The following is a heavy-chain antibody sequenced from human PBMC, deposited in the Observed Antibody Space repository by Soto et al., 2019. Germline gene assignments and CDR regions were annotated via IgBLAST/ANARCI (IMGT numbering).Heavy chain of an antibody. V-gene: IGHV6-1*01. D-gene: IGHD2-2*01. CDR2: TYYRSKWYN. Sequence: SPTLSLTCAISGDSVSSNSAAWNWIRQSPSRGLEWLGRTYYRSKWYNDYAVSVKSRITINPDTSKNQFSLQLNSVTPEDTAVYYCARDPGCSSTSCYRYNWFDPWGQGTLVTVSS. CDR3: ARDPGCSSTSCYRYNWFDP. J-gene: IGHJ5*02. CDR1: GDSVSSNSAA.